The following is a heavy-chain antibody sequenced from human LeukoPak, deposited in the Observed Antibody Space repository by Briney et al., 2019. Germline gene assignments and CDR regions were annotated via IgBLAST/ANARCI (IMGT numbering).Heavy chain of an antibody. D-gene: IGHD1-20*01. CDR3: ARESITGHRDFDY. J-gene: IGHJ4*02. CDR1: GFTFSSYS. Sequence: GGSLRLSCAASGFTFSSYSMNWVRQAPGKGMQWVSYISSGSRTIYYADSVKGRFTMSRDNAKNSLYLQMNSLRAEDTAVYFCARESITGHRDFDYWGQGTLVTVSS. V-gene: IGHV3-48*01. CDR2: ISSGSRTI.